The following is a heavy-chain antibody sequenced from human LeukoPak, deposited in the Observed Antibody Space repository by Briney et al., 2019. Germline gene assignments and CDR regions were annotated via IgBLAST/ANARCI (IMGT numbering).Heavy chain of an antibody. J-gene: IGHJ4*02. V-gene: IGHV4-34*01. Sequence: SETLSLTCAVYGGSFSGYYWSWIRQPPGKGLEWIGEINHSGSTNYNPSLKSRVTISVDTSKNQFSLKLSSVTAADTAVYYCARDEQGYSYGPFDYWGQGTLVTVPS. CDR1: GGSFSGYY. CDR3: ARDEQGYSYGPFDY. D-gene: IGHD5-18*01. CDR2: INHSGST.